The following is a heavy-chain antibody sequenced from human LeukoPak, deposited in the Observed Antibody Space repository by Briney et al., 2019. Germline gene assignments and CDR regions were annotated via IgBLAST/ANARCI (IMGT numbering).Heavy chain of an antibody. Sequence: PGGSLRLSCAVSGFTFRNHWMNWVRQAPGKGLEWVANINQDGSEKYYVDSLRGRFTISRDNAENSLYLQMNSLRAEDTAVYYCAKWYSKDDGDYWGQGTLVTVSS. V-gene: IGHV3-7*01. CDR2: INQDGSEK. D-gene: IGHD4-11*01. CDR1: GFTFRNHW. J-gene: IGHJ4*02. CDR3: AKWYSKDDGDY.